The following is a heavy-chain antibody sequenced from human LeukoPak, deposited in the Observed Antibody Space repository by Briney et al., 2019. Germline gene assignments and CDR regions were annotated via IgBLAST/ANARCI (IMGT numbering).Heavy chain of an antibody. Sequence: NPGGSLRLSCAASGFTFSSYSMNWVRQAPGKGLEWVSSISSSSSYIYYADSVKGRFTISRDNAKNSLYLQMNSLRAEDTAVYYCALPRDRWQTVPPDYRGQGTLVTVSS. CDR2: ISSSSSYI. CDR1: GFTFSSYS. V-gene: IGHV3-21*01. J-gene: IGHJ4*02. D-gene: IGHD4-23*01. CDR3: ALPRDRWQTVPPDY.